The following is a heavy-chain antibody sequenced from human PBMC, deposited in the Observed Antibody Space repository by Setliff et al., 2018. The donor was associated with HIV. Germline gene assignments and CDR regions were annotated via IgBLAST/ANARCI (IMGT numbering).Heavy chain of an antibody. J-gene: IGHJ6*03. V-gene: IGHV1-3*01. Sequence: ASVKVSCKASGYTFTDYTIHWVRQAPGQSLEWMGWINAGNGNTNYAQKFQGRVTMTTDTSTTTAYLELRSLRSDDTAVYYCATLAGDYYYSGRGYYFMDVWGKGTTGTVSS. CDR2: INAGNGNT. CDR3: ATLAGDYYYSGRGYYFMDV. CDR1: GYTFTDYT. D-gene: IGHD3-10*01.